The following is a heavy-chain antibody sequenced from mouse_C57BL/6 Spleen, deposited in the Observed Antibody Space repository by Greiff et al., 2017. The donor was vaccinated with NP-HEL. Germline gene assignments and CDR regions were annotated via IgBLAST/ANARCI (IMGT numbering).Heavy chain of an antibody. Sequence: EVQLQQSGPELVKPGASVKIPCKASGYTFTDYNMDWVKQSHGKSLEWIGDINPNNGGTIYNQKFKGKATLTVDKSSSTAYMELRSLTSEDTAVYYGARAGYEDWFAYWGQGTLVTVSA. CDR2: INPNNGGT. J-gene: IGHJ3*01. CDR3: ARAGYEDWFAY. CDR1: GYTFTDYN. V-gene: IGHV1-18*01. D-gene: IGHD2-2*01.